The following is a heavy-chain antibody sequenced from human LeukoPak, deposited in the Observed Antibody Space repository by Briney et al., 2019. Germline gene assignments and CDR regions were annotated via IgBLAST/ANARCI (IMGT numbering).Heavy chain of an antibody. CDR1: GFTFDDYG. CDR2: INWNGGST. V-gene: IGHV3-20*04. D-gene: IGHD6-19*01. CDR3: ARDEAAYSSGWYRYYYYFMDV. J-gene: IGHJ6*03. Sequence: PGGSLRLSCAASGFTFDDYGMSWVRQAPGKGLEWVSGINWNGGSTGYADSVKGRFTISRDNAKNSLYLQMNSLRAEDTALYYCARDEAAYSSGWYRYYYYFMDVWGKGTTVTVSS.